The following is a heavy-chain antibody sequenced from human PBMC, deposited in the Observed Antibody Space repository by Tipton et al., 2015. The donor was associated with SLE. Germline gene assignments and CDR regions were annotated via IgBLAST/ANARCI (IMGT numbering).Heavy chain of an antibody. J-gene: IGHJ3*02. CDR2: ISKNRARL. D-gene: IGHD3-3*01. V-gene: IGHV3-9*01. CDR3: VKATAHVGITIFVGAFGI. Sequence: SLRLSCAASGFTFEDYGMHWVRQAPGQALEWVAGISKNRARLAYADSGKGRFSISRDNAKNSLYLQMNSLRPEDTALYYCVKATAHVGITIFVGAFGIWGQGTIVTVSS. CDR1: GFTFEDYG.